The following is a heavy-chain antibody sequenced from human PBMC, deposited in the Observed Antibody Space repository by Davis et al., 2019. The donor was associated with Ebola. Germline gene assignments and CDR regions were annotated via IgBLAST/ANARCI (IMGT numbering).Heavy chain of an antibody. CDR3: ARHGTDIMTSYFDY. D-gene: IGHD2-8*01. CDR1: GFTFSGYG. V-gene: IGHV3-30*03. Sequence: GESLKISCAASGFTFSGYGMHWVRQVPGKGLEWVAIISYDGSRKFYADAVKGRFTISRDNSKNTLYLQMSSLRAEDTAVYYCARHGTDIMTSYFDYWGQGTRVTVSS. CDR2: ISYDGSRK. J-gene: IGHJ4*02.